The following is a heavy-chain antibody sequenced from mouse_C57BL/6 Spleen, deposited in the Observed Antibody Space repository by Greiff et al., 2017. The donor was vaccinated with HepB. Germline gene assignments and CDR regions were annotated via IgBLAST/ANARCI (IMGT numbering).Heavy chain of an antibody. J-gene: IGHJ3*01. CDR3: ARSDYDYRNAY. CDR1: GYTFTSYG. Sequence: QVQLQQSGAELARPGASVKLSCKASGYTFTSYGISWVKQRTGQGLEWIGEIYPRSGNTYYNEKFKGKATLTADKSSSTAYMELRSLTSEDSAVYFCARSDYDYRNAYWGQGTLVTVSA. V-gene: IGHV1-81*01. CDR2: IYPRSGNT. D-gene: IGHD2-4*01.